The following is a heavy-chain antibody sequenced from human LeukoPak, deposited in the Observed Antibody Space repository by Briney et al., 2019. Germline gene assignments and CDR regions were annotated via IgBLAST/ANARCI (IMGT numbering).Heavy chain of an antibody. CDR2: MNPNRGNT. J-gene: IGHJ4*02. D-gene: IGHD3-22*01. CDR3: ARGGYYDSSGYYYVALFDY. CDR1: GYTFTSYD. Sequence: SVKVSCKASGYTFTSYDTIWVRQATGQGLEWIGWMNPNRGNTGYAQKFQGRVTMTRNTSISTAYMELSSLRSEDTAVYYCARGGYYDSSGYYYVALFDYWGQGTLVTVSS. V-gene: IGHV1-8*01.